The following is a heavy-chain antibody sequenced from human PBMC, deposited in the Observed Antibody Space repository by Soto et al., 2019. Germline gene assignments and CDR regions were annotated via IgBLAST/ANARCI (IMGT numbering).Heavy chain of an antibody. CDR3: ARDLQRLYYDFWSGYYPAPFDY. CDR2: ISSSSSYI. J-gene: IGHJ4*02. CDR1: GFTFSSYS. Sequence: GGSLRLSCAASGFTFSSYSMNWVRQAPGKGLEWVSSISSSSSYIYYADSVKGRFTISRDNAKNSLYLQMNSLRAEDTAVYYCARDLQRLYYDFWSGYYPAPFDYWGQGTLVTVSS. V-gene: IGHV3-21*01. D-gene: IGHD3-3*01.